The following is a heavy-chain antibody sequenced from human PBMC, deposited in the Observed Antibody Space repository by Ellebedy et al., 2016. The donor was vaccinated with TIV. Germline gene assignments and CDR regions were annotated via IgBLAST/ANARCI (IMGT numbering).Heavy chain of an antibody. D-gene: IGHD5-18*01. CDR3: TTVYRYNYDSV. V-gene: IGHV3-15*01. CDR1: GFTFSNAW. Sequence: GESLKISCAASGFTFSNAWMNWVRQAPGKGLEWVSRIKSKTDGGAADYAAPVKGRFTISRDDSKNTLYLQMNSLKTEDTAVYFCTTVYRYNYDSVWGQGTLVTVFS. J-gene: IGHJ4*02. CDR2: IKSKTDGGAA.